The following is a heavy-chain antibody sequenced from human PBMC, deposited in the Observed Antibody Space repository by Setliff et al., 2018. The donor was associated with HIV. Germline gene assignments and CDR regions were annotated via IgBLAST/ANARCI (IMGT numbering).Heavy chain of an antibody. Sequence: SETLSLTCTVSGGSITTYFWSWIRQPPGKGLEWIAYIYYNGGTTYNPSLKSRATVSLDTSKNHFSLKLSSVTADDTAVYYCARGGYWFDPWGQGALVTVSS. CDR2: IYYNGGT. J-gene: IGHJ5*02. V-gene: IGHV4-59*01. CDR1: GGSITTYF. CDR3: ARGGYWFDP.